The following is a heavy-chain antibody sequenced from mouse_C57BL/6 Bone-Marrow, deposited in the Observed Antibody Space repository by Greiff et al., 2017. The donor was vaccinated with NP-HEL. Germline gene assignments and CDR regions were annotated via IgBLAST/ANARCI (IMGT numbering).Heavy chain of an antibody. J-gene: IGHJ4*01. D-gene: IGHD6-1*01. CDR1: GYTFTSYW. CDR2: IYPGSGST. V-gene: IGHV1-55*01. Sequence: QVQLQQPGAELVKPGASVKMSCKASGYTFTSYWITWVKQRPGQGLEWIGDIYPGSGSTNYNEKFKSKATLTVDTSSSTAYMQLSSLTSEDSAVYYCARRISCSEAMDYWGQGTSVTVSS. CDR3: ARRISCSEAMDY.